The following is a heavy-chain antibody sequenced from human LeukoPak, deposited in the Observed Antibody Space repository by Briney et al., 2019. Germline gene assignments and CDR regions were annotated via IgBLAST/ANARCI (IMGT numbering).Heavy chain of an antibody. CDR2: INHSGST. CDR3: ARGIPSQYYYGSGSLFDY. V-gene: IGHV4-34*01. CDR1: GGSFSGYY. D-gene: IGHD3-10*01. Sequence: KPSETLSLTCAVYGGSFSGYYWSWIRQPPGKGLEWIGEINHSGSTNYNLSLKSRVTISVDTSKNQFSLKLSSVTAADTAVYYCARGIPSQYYYGSGSLFDYWGQGTLVTVSS. J-gene: IGHJ4*02.